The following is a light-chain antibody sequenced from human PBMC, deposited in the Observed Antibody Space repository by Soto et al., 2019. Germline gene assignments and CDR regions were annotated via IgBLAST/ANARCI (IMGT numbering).Light chain of an antibody. CDR3: CSSAPESTYV. CDR1: SNDVGAYDS. CDR2: RGT. J-gene: IGLJ1*01. Sequence: QSALAQPASVSGSPGQSITISCTGTSNDVGAYDSVPWYQQHPHKAPQVIIYRGTQRPSGASNRFSASTSGNAASLTISGLPADDEADYFCCSSAPESTYVCGTGTKVTVL. V-gene: IGLV2-23*01.